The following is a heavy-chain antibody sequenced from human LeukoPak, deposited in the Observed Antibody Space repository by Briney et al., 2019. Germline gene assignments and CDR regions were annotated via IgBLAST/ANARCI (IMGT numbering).Heavy chain of an antibody. Sequence: PSETLSLTCTVSGGSISSYYWSWVRQTPGKGLEWIGYIFYNGKTDYSPSFKSRVTILVDTSKNQFSLKLSSVTAADAAVYYCARGEENYYYYYYMDVWGKGTTVTVSS. D-gene: IGHD1-26*01. V-gene: IGHV4-59*01. CDR2: IFYNGKT. J-gene: IGHJ6*03. CDR1: GGSISSYY. CDR3: ARGEENYYYYYYMDV.